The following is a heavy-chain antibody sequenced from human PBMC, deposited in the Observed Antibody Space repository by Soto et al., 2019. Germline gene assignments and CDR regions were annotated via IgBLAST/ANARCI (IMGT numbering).Heavy chain of an antibody. J-gene: IGHJ6*02. CDR1: GFTFSSYA. Sequence: EVQLLESGGGLVQPGGSLSLSCAASGFTFSSYAMSWVRQAPGKGLEWLSSISTSGGSTYYADSVKGRFTISRDNSNNTLYLQMNSLRAEDTAVYYCSLSDRYYGMDVWGLGTTVTVSS. CDR3: SLSDRYYGMDV. CDR2: ISTSGGST. V-gene: IGHV3-23*01.